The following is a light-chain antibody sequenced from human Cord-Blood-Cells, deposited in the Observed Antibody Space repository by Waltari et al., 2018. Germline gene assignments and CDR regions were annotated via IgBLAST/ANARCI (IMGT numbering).Light chain of an antibody. CDR3: QSYDSSNWV. J-gene: IGLJ3*02. V-gene: IGLV6-57*02. Sequence: NFMLTQPHSVSESPGKTVTISCTGSSGSIASNYVQWYQQRPGSAPTTLIYEDNQRPSGVPYRFSGSIDSSSNSASLTISGLKTEDEADYYCQSYDSSNWVFGGGTKLTVL. CDR1: SGSIASNY. CDR2: EDN.